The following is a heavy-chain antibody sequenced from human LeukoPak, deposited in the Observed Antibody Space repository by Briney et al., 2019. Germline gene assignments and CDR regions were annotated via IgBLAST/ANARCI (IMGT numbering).Heavy chain of an antibody. CDR3: ARDYYDSSTPIDY. V-gene: IGHV1-8*01. CDR1: GYTFTSYV. J-gene: IGHJ4*02. Sequence: GASVKVSCKASGYTFTSYVINWVRQATGQGLEWMGWMNPNSGNTGYAQTFQGRVTMTRNTSISTAYMELSSLRSEDTAVYYCARDYYDSSTPIDYWGQGTLVTVSS. CDR2: MNPNSGNT. D-gene: IGHD3-22*01.